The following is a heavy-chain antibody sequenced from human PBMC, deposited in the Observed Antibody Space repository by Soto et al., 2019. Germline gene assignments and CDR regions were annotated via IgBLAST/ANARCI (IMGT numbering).Heavy chain of an antibody. CDR2: ISASGGST. CDR1: GFTFSSFA. V-gene: IGHV3-23*01. CDR3: AKGLSGSQYYSCGMDV. Sequence: EVQLLESGGGLVQPGGSLRLSCAASGFTFSSFAMTWVRQTPGKGLEWVSAISASGGSTYYADSVKGRFTVSRDNSKNTLFLQMSSLRAEDTAVYYCAKGLSGSQYYSCGMDVWGQGTTVTVSS. J-gene: IGHJ6*02. D-gene: IGHD1-26*01.